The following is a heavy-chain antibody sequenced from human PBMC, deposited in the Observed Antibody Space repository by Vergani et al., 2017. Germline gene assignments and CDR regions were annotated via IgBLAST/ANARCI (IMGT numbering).Heavy chain of an antibody. Sequence: EVQLVESGGGLIHPGGSLRLSCEGSGFSFSGYWMHWVRQSPEKGLVWVSRIKSDGSITNYADPVKGRFTISRDNAKNSLYLQMNSLRAEDTAVYYCARDPRFLEWFRYTPDYFDYWGQGTLVTVSS. J-gene: IGHJ4*02. V-gene: IGHV3-74*01. D-gene: IGHD3-3*01. CDR3: ARDPRFLEWFRYTPDYFDY. CDR1: GFSFSGYW. CDR2: IKSDGSIT.